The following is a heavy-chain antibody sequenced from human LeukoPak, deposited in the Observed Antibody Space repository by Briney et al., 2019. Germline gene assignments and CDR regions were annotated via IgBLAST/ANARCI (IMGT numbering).Heavy chain of an antibody. CDR3: AKDAALRYFDWAYFDY. D-gene: IGHD3-9*01. V-gene: IGHV3-9*01. CDR2: ISWNSGSI. Sequence: GGSLRLSCAASGFTFDDYAMHWVRQAPGKGLEWVSGISWNSGSIGYADSVKGRFTISRDNAKNSLYQQMNSLRAEDTALYYCAKDAALRYFDWAYFDYWGQGTLVTVSS. CDR1: GFTFDDYA. J-gene: IGHJ4*02.